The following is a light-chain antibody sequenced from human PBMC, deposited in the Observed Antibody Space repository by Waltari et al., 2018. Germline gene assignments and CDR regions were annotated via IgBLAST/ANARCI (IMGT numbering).Light chain of an antibody. CDR1: QDIKNC. Sequence: DIQMTQSPSSVSASVGDRVTITCRASQDIKNCLAWLQQKPGKAPQPLIYGSSSLQSGVPSRFSGSGSGTEFTLTISSLQPEDSATYYCQQHDSYPWTFGQGTKVEIK. J-gene: IGKJ1*01. V-gene: IGKV1-16*01. CDR3: QQHDSYPWT. CDR2: GSS.